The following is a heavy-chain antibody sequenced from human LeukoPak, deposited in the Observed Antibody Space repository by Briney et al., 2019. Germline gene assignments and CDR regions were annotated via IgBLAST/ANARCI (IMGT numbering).Heavy chain of an antibody. CDR2: INPDSGDT. D-gene: IGHD3-10*01. J-gene: IGHJ6*02. V-gene: IGHV1-2*02. CDR1: EYTFSVYH. Sequence: ASVKVSCKASEYTFSVYHIHWVRQAPGQGLEWMAWINPDSGDTNYAQKFQGRVTMTRDTSITTAYMEVSRMRSDDTAVYYCASLGSGSLYYYGMDVWGQGTTVTVSS. CDR3: ASLGSGSLYYYGMDV.